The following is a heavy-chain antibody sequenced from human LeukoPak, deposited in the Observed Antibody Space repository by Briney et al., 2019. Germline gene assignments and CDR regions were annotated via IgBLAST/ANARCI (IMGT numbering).Heavy chain of an antibody. CDR3: ARDRGELYYDFWSGYKTADAFDI. J-gene: IGHJ3*02. CDR1: GGSISSYY. D-gene: IGHD3-3*01. V-gene: IGHV4-4*07. Sequence: SETLSLTCTVSGGSISSYYWSWIRQPAGKGLEWIGRIYTSGSTNHNPSLKSRVTISVDTSKNQFSLKLSSVTAADTAVYYCARDRGELYYDFWSGYKTADAFDIWGQGTMVTVSS. CDR2: IYTSGST.